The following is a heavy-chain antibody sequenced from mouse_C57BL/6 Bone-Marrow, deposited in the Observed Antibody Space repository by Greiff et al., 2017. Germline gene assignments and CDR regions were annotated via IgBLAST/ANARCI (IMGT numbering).Heavy chain of an antibody. V-gene: IGHV1-18*01. CDR3: ALIYYDYDYYAMDY. CDR2: INPNNGGT. D-gene: IGHD2-4*01. CDR1: GYTFTDYY. J-gene: IGHJ4*01. Sequence: VQLQQSGPELVKPGASVKIPCKASGYTFTDYYMDWVKQSHGKSLEWIGDINPNNGGTIYNQKFKGKATLTVDKSSSTAYMELRSLTSEDTAVYYCALIYYDYDYYAMDYWGQGTSVTVSS.